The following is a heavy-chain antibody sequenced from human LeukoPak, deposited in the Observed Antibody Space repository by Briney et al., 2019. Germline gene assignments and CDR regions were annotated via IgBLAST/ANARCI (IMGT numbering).Heavy chain of an antibody. V-gene: IGHV4-59*08. CDR1: GGSIDTYY. J-gene: IGHJ6*03. CDR2: VFHTGST. D-gene: IGHD3-16*02. Sequence: PSETLSLTCTVSGGSIDTYYWNWIRQPPGKGLEWIGYVFHTGSTNYNPSLKSRVTISVDTSKNQFSLKLSSVTAADTAVYYCARRINDYVWGSYRVDYYYYMDVWGKGTTVTISS. CDR3: ARRINDYVWGSYRVDYYYYMDV.